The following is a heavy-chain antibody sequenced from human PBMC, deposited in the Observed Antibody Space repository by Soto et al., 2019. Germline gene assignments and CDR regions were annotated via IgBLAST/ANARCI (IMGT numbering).Heavy chain of an antibody. Sequence: PGGSLRLSCSGSGFTFIQHSLYWVRQPPGKGLQCVSSISGSGGNIYYAESVKGRFTISRDNSKNTLYLQMTSLSSEDSAVYYCVKVSGYCTGGSCFSYFDYWGQGTPVTVSS. J-gene: IGHJ4*02. V-gene: IGHV3-64D*06. CDR3: VKVSGYCTGGSCFSYFDY. CDR1: GFTFIQHS. D-gene: IGHD2-15*01. CDR2: ISGSGGNI.